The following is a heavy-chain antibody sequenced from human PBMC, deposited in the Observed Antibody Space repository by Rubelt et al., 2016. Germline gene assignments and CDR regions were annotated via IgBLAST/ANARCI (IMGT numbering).Heavy chain of an antibody. D-gene: IGHD6-19*01. CDR2: INHSGTT. J-gene: IGHJ4*02. V-gene: IGHV4-34*01. CDR1: GGSFSGYY. Sequence: QVQLQLWGAGLLKPSETLSLTCAVYGGSFSGYYWSWIRQAPGKGLEWIGEINHSGTTNNNPSLKSRVTISVDTSKNQFSLKLSSVTAADTAVYYCARSSSGWYILSYYFDYWGQGTLVTVSS. CDR3: ARSSSGWYILSYYFDY.